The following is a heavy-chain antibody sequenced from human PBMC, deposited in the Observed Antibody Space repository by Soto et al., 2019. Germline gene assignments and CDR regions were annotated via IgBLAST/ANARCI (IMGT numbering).Heavy chain of an antibody. D-gene: IGHD5-18*01. J-gene: IGHJ6*02. CDR3: ARDHHTAMVQDV. CDR1: GFTFSSYG. V-gene: IGHV3-33*01. Sequence: GSLRLSCAASGFTFSSYGMHWVRQAPGKGLEWVAVIWYDGSNKYYTDSVKGRFTISRDNSKSTLYLQMNSLRAEDTAVYYCARDHHTAMVQDVWGQGTTVTSP. CDR2: IWYDGSNK.